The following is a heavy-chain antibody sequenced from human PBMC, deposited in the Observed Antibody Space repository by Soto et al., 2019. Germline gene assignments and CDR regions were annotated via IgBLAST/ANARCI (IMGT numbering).Heavy chain of an antibody. Sequence: LRLSCAASGFTFSSYAMSWVRQAPGKGLEWVSAISGSGGSTYYADSVKGRFTISRDNSKNTLYLQMNSLRAEDTAVYYCAKPPLGLHLGELSTTYLYYFDYWGQGTLVTVSS. CDR1: GFTFSSYA. D-gene: IGHD3-16*02. CDR2: ISGSGGST. CDR3: AKPPLGLHLGELSTTYLYYFDY. V-gene: IGHV3-23*01. J-gene: IGHJ4*02.